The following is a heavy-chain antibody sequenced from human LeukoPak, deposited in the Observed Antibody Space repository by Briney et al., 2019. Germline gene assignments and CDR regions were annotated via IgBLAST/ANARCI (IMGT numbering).Heavy chain of an antibody. J-gene: IGHJ6*02. CDR2: IYYSGST. Sequence: PSETLSLTCTVSGGSISSSSYYWGWIRQPPGKGLEWIGSIYYSGSTYYNPSLKSRVTISVDRSKNQFSLKLSSVTAADTAVYYCARAGGWGAYYYYGMDVWGQGTTVTVSS. V-gene: IGHV4-39*07. CDR1: GGSISSSSYY. D-gene: IGHD3-10*01. CDR3: ARAGGWGAYYYYGMDV.